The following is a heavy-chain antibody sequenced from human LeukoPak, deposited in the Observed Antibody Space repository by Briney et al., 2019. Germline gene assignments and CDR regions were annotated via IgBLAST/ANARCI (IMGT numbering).Heavy chain of an antibody. J-gene: IGHJ3*02. Sequence: GDSVKVSCKASGYTFTDYYMHWVRQAPGQGLEWMGWINPNSRGTDSAQKFQGRFSMTRDTSISTAYMELSRLRSDDTAVYYCARRAREYSHDAFDIWGQGTMVTVSS. CDR2: INPNSRGT. CDR1: GYTFTDYY. CDR3: ARRAREYSHDAFDI. D-gene: IGHD5-18*01. V-gene: IGHV1-2*02.